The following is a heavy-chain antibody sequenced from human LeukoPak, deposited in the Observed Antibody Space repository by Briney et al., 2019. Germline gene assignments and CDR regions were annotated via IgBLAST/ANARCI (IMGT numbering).Heavy chain of an antibody. CDR1: GYTFTSHY. Sequence: ASVKVSCKASGYTFTSHYMHLVRQAPGQGLEWMGIINPSGGSTSYAQKFQGRVIMTRDMSTSTVYMELSSLRSEDTAVYYCARDPPYYSDSKDYMDVWGKGTTVTVSS. D-gene: IGHD3-22*01. CDR2: INPSGGST. J-gene: IGHJ6*03. CDR3: ARDPPYYSDSKDYMDV. V-gene: IGHV1-46*01.